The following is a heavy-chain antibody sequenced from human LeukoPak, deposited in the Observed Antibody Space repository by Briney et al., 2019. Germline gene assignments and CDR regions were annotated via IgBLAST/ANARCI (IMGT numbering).Heavy chain of an antibody. CDR3: TTRAVAGSSPY. D-gene: IGHD6-19*01. J-gene: IGHJ4*02. Sequence: GGSLRLSCAASGFTFSNAWMSWVRQAPGKGLEWVGRIKSKTDGGTADYAAPVKGRFSISRDDSKNTLYLQMNSLKTEDTAVYYCTTRAVAGSSPYWGQGTLVTVSS. V-gene: IGHV3-15*01. CDR1: GFTFSNAW. CDR2: IKSKTDGGTA.